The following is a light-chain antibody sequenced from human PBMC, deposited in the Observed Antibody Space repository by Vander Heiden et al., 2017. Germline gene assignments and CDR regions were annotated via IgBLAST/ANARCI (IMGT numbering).Light chain of an antibody. CDR1: QSISTW. J-gene: IGKJ4*01. CDR2: DAS. Sequence: IQMTQSPSTLSASVGDRVTITCRASQSISTWLAWYQQKLGRAPKLLIYDASSLQSGVPSTFSGSGSGTDFTLAISSLQPDDFATYYCQQYNSYPLTFGGGTKVEIK. V-gene: IGKV1-5*01. CDR3: QQYNSYPLT.